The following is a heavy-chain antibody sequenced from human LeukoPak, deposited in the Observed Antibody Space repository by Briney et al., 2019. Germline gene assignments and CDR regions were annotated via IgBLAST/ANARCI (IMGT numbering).Heavy chain of an antibody. CDR1: GFTVSSNY. CDR3: ARDDNKRAYSYGFDY. CDR2: IYSGGST. V-gene: IGHV3-53*01. Sequence: PGGSLRLSCAASGFTVSSNYMSWVRQAPGKGLERDSVIYSGGSTYYADSVTGRFTISIDNSKNTLYLQMNSLRADDTAVYYCARDDNKRAYSYGFDYWGQGTLVTVSS. J-gene: IGHJ4*02. D-gene: IGHD5-18*01.